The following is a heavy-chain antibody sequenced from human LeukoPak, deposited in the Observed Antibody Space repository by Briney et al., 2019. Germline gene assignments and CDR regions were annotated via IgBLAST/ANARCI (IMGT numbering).Heavy chain of an antibody. Sequence: SETLSLTCTVSGGSTNNYYWSWIRQPAGKGLEWIGRIYSSGNSNYNPSLKSRVTMSVDTSKNQFSLKLTSVTAADTAVYYCARNLGGDDYYFYGMVVWGQGTTVTVSS. V-gene: IGHV4-4*07. CDR2: IYSSGNS. J-gene: IGHJ6*02. CDR3: ARNLGGDDYYFYGMVV. D-gene: IGHD2-21*02. CDR1: GGSTNNYY.